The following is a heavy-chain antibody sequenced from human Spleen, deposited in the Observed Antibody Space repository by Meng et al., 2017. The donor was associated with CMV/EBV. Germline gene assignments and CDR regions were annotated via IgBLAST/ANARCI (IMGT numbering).Heavy chain of an antibody. V-gene: IGHV3-21*04. CDR3: AKHNSRVVIGGGVDY. J-gene: IGHJ4*02. Sequence: GGSLRLSCAASGFTFSSYSMNWVRQAPGKGLEWVSSISSSSSYIYYADSVKGRFTISRDNAKNSLYLQMNSLRAEDTAMYYCAKHNSRVVIGGGVDYWGQGTLVTVSS. CDR1: GFTFSSYS. CDR2: ISSSSSYI. D-gene: IGHD3-3*01.